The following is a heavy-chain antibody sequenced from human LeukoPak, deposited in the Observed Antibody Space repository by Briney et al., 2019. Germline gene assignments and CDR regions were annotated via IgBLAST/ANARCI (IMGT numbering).Heavy chain of an antibody. Sequence: LRLSCAASGFTFSSYAMHWVRQAPGKGLEWVAVISYDGSNKYYADAVKGRFTISRDNSKNTVYLQMNSLRAEDTAVYYCANEIRPNDYWGQGTLVTVSS. CDR1: GFTFSSYA. CDR3: ANEIRPNDY. CDR2: ISYDGSNK. J-gene: IGHJ4*02. V-gene: IGHV3-30-3*02. D-gene: IGHD4-17*01.